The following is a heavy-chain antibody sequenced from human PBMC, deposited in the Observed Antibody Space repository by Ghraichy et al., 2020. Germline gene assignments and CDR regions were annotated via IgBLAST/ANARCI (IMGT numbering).Heavy chain of an antibody. D-gene: IGHD6-19*01. CDR2: IYSGGST. CDR3: ARSYSSGWFYPRFDY. V-gene: IGHV3-66*01. Sequence: GGSLRLSCAASGFTVSSNYMSWVRQAPGKGLEWVSVIYSGGSTYYADSVKGRFTISRDNSKNTLYLQMNSLRAEDTAVYYCARSYSSGWFYPRFDYWGQGTLVTVSS. J-gene: IGHJ4*02. CDR1: GFTVSSNY.